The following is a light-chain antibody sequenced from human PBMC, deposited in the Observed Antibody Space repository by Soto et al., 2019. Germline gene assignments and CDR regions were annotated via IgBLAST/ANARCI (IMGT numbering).Light chain of an antibody. CDR1: QGIRNF. V-gene: IGKV1-27*01. J-gene: IGKJ3*01. CDR2: AAS. CDR3: QNYSSVPV. Sequence: DIQMTQSPTSLSASVGDRVTITCRASQGIRNFVAWYQQKPGKAPKLLIYAASTLQSGVPSRFSGSGSGAEFPLTSSSLPPEDVATYSCQNYSSVPVFGPGTKVEIK.